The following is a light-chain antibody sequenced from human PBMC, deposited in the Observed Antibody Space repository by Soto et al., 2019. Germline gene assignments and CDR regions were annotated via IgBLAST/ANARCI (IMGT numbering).Light chain of an antibody. J-gene: IGKJ2*01. Sequence: DIQMTQSPSTLSASVGDRVTNTCRASQSISSWLAWYQQKPGKAPILLIYKASSLESGVPSRFSGSGSGTEFTLTISSLQPDDFATYYCQQYSSYSRYTFGQGTKLEIK. CDR2: KAS. CDR1: QSISSW. CDR3: QQYSSYSRYT. V-gene: IGKV1-5*03.